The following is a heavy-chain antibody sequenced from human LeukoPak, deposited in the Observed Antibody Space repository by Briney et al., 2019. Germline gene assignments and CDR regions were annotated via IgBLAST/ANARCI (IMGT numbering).Heavy chain of an antibody. CDR3: AKDLYYYDSSGYYQPDAFDI. J-gene: IGHJ3*02. D-gene: IGHD3-22*01. CDR2: ISSSSSTI. CDR1: GFTFSSYS. V-gene: IGHV3-48*01. Sequence: GGSLRLSCAATGFTFSSYSMNWVRQAPGKGLEWVSYISSSSSTIYYADSVKGRFTISRDNAKNSLYLQMNSLRAEDTAVYYCAKDLYYYDSSGYYQPDAFDIWGQGTMVTVSS.